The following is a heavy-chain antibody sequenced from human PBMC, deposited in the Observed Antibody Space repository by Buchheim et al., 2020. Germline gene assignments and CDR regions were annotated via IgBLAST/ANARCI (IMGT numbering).Heavy chain of an antibody. V-gene: IGHV1-69*01. CDR2: IIPIFGTA. D-gene: IGHD2-2*01. Sequence: QVQLVQSGAEVKKPGSSVKVSCKASGGTFSSYAISWVRQAPGQGLEWMGGIIPIFGTANYAQKFQGRVTITADESTSTAYMELSSLRSEDTAVYYCARTSIPIVVVPAAMGYDSSSSLNWFDPWGQGTL. CDR3: ARTSIPIVVVPAAMGYDSSSSLNWFDP. J-gene: IGHJ5*02. CDR1: GGTFSSYA.